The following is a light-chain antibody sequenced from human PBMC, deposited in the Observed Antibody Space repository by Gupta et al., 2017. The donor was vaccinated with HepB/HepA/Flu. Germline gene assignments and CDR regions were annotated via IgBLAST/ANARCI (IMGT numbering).Light chain of an antibody. Sequence: SALTQPASVSGPPGQPLTISCTGTSSDVGGYNYVSWYQQHPGKAPKLMSYEVSNRPSGVSNRFSGSKSGNTASLTISGLQAEDEADYYGSSYTSSSTLDVVFGGGTKLTVL. CDR1: SSDVGGYNY. CDR3: SSYTSSSTLDVV. CDR2: EVS. V-gene: IGLV2-14*01. J-gene: IGLJ2*01.